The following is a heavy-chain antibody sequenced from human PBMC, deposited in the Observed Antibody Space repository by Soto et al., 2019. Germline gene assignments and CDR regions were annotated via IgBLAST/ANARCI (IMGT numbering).Heavy chain of an antibody. V-gene: IGHV1-18*01. CDR2: ISAYNGNT. CDR3: ARDLLSRGWELLPNNWFDP. Sequence: ASAKVSCKASGYTFTSYGISWVRQAPGQGLEWMGWISAYNGNTNYAQKLQGRVTMTTDTSTSTAYMELRSLRSDDTAVYYCARDLLSRGWELLPNNWFDPWGQGTLVTVSS. D-gene: IGHD1-26*01. J-gene: IGHJ5*02. CDR1: GYTFTSYG.